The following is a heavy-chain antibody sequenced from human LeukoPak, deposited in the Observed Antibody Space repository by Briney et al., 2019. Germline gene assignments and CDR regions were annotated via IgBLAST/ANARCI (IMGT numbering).Heavy chain of an antibody. CDR2: ISGSGGST. Sequence: GGSLRLSCEASGFTFSTYGMSWVRQAPGKGLEWVSAISGSGGSTYYADSVTGWFTISRDNSKNTLYLQMNSLRAEDTGVYYCAKTVVGPAANCFDYWGQGTLVTVSS. J-gene: IGHJ4*02. D-gene: IGHD2-2*01. CDR1: GFTFSTYG. CDR3: AKTVVGPAANCFDY. V-gene: IGHV3-23*01.